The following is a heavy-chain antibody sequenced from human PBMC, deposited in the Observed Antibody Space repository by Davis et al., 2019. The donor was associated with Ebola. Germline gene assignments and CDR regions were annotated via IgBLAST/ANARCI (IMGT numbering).Heavy chain of an antibody. CDR3: ARPNYYDSSGYYFSRGPRPWYFDL. CDR2: IYPGDSDT. V-gene: IGHV5-51*01. CDR1: GYSFTSYW. D-gene: IGHD3-22*01. Sequence: GESLKISCKGSGYSFTSYWIGWVRQMPGKGLEWMGIIYPGDSDTRYSPSFQGQVTISADKSISTAYLQWSSLKASDTAMYYCARPNYYDSSGYYFSRGPRPWYFDLWGRGTLVTVSS. J-gene: IGHJ2*01.